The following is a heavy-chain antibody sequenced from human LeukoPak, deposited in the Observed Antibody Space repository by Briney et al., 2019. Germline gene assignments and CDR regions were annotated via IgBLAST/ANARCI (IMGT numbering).Heavy chain of an antibody. J-gene: IGHJ4*02. Sequence: GASVKVSCKASGYTFINHGISWVRQAPGKGLEWMGGFDPEDGETIYAQKFQGRVTMTEDTSTDTAYMELSSLRSEDTAVYYCATGYSYGWYYFDYWGQGTLVTVSS. V-gene: IGHV1-24*01. D-gene: IGHD5-18*01. CDR2: FDPEDGET. CDR1: GYTFINHG. CDR3: ATGYSYGWYYFDY.